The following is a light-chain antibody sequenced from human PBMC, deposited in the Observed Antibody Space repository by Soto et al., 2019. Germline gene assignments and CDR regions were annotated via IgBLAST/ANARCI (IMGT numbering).Light chain of an antibody. J-gene: IGLJ1*01. CDR3: CSYAGSYRYV. Sequence: QSALTQPRSVFGSPGQSVTISCTGTSSDVGGYNYVSWYQQHPGKAPKLMIYDVSKRPSGVPDRFSGSKSGNTASLTISGLQAEDEADYYCCSYAGSYRYVFGTGTKVTVL. V-gene: IGLV2-11*01. CDR1: SSDVGGYNY. CDR2: DVS.